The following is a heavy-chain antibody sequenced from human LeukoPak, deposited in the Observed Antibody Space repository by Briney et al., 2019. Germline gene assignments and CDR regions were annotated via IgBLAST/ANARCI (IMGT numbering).Heavy chain of an antibody. CDR2: INSDGSST. V-gene: IGHV3-74*01. J-gene: IGHJ4*02. Sequence: GGSLRLSCAVSGFTFSSYWMHWVRQAPGKGLVWVSRINSDGSSTSYADSVKGRFTISRDNAKNTLYLQMNSLRAEDTAVYYCARAPPYYDTLTGYRGSIDYWGQGTLVTVSS. CDR3: ARAPPYYDTLTGYRGSIDY. D-gene: IGHD3-9*01. CDR1: GFTFSSYW.